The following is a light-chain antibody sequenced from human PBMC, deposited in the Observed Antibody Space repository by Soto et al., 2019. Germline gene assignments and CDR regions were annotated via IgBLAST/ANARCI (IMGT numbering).Light chain of an antibody. V-gene: IGKV3-20*01. CDR1: QTVSSSY. CDR3: QQYGNSIT. CDR2: GAX. J-gene: IGKJ5*01. Sequence: LXPGERATLSCRASQTVSSSYLAWYQQKPGQAPRLLVYGAXSRATGIPDRFSGSGSGTDFTLTISRLEPEDFAVYYCQQYGNSITFGQGTRLEIK.